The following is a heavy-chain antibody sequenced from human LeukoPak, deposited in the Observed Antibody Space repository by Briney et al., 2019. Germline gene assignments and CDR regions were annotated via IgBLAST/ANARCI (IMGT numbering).Heavy chain of an antibody. CDR2: ISSGSRYI. D-gene: IGHD6-19*01. CDR3: ARDYGSGWHDFDY. Sequence: RTGGSLRLSCAASGFTFSNYGLNWVRQAPGKGLEWVSSISSGSRYIYYADSVKGRFTISRDNTRNSLYLQMNSLRGEDTAVYYCARDYGSGWHDFDYWAREPWSPSPQ. J-gene: IGHJ4*02. CDR1: GFTFSNYG. V-gene: IGHV3-21*01.